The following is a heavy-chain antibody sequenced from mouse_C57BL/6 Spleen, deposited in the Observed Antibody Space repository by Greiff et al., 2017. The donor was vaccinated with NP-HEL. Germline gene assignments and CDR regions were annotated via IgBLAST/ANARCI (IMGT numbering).Heavy chain of an antibody. J-gene: IGHJ2*01. V-gene: IGHV1-85*01. Sequence: QVQLQQSGPELVKPGASVKLSCKASGYTFTSYDINWVKQRPGQGLEWIGWIYPRDGSTKYNEKFKGKATLTVDTSSSTAYMELHSLTSEDSAVYFCARVPFTTVVAHDFDYWGQGTTLTVSS. CDR3: ARVPFTTVVAHDFDY. D-gene: IGHD1-1*01. CDR1: GYTFTSYD. CDR2: IYPRDGST.